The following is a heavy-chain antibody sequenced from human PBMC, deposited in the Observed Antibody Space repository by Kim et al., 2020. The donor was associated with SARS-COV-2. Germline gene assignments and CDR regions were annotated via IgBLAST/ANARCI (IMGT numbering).Heavy chain of an antibody. D-gene: IGHD3-16*01. CDR1: AATFNNYA. J-gene: IGHJ6*03. CDR2: ITLVVGIV. CDR3: ARGSYTGYYYMEV. V-gene: IGHV1-69*04. Sequence: SVKVSCKASAATFNNYAITWVRQAPGQGLEWMGRITLVVGIVEYAQRFRGRVTITADKSTYTAHMELSSLRSDDTAVYYCARGSYTGYYYMEVWGKGTT.